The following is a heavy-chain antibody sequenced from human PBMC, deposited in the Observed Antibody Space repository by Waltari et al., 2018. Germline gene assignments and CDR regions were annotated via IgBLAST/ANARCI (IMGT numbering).Heavy chain of an antibody. CDR3: ARVNIKTGEEFDY. CDR1: GYTFNDHY. J-gene: IGHJ4*02. D-gene: IGHD7-27*01. Sequence: QVQLVQSGAEVKKPGASVKVSCKASGYTFNDHYIHWIRQAPGQGLEWMGWINPKSGDTKYAQKFQDRVTMTRDTSISTTSVELSSLRSDDSAVYYCARVNIKTGEEFDYWGQGTLVTVSS. CDR2: INPKSGDT. V-gene: IGHV1-2*02.